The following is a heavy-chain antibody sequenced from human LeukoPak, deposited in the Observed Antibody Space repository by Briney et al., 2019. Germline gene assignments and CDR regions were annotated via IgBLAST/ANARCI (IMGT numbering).Heavy chain of an antibody. J-gene: IGHJ6*03. CDR2: IYYSGST. D-gene: IGHD2-21*01. CDR3: ARNPAYCGGDCPYYYYYYMDV. Sequence: SETLSLTCAVSGGSISSYYWSWIRQPPGKGLEWIGYIYYSGSTNYNPSLKSRVTISVDTSKNQFSLKLSSVTAADTAVYYCARNPAYCGGDCPYYYYYYMDVWGKGTTVTVSS. CDR1: GGSISSYY. V-gene: IGHV4-59*01.